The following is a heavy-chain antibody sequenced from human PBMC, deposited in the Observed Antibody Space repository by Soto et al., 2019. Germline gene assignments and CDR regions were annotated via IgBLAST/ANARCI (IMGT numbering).Heavy chain of an antibody. CDR3: AREVFGCLGGACNA. D-gene: IGHD2-21*02. Sequence: EVQLVESGGGLVKPGGSLRLSCVGSGSTINNYGMDWVRQAPGKGLEWVASISSGGSFLFYADSLKGRFTISRDDAKDSLALQMNSLRADDTALYYCAREVFGCLGGACNAWGQGTLVTVSS. J-gene: IGHJ4*02. CDR2: ISSGGSFL. V-gene: IGHV3-21*01. CDR1: GSTINNYG.